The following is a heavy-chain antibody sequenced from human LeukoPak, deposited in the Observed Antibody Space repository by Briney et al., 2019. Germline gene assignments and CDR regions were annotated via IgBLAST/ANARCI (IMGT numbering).Heavy chain of an antibody. CDR2: IGITSEYI. CDR3: AKDPNGEYVGAFDT. Sequence: GGSLRLSCAASGFTITAYAMSWVRQSPGKGLEWVSGIGITSEYIHYGDSVKGRLTISRDNSKNTVYLEMSSLRAEDAAVYYCAKDPNGEYVGAFDTWGQGTMVIVSS. D-gene: IGHD4-17*01. CDR1: GFTITAYA. J-gene: IGHJ3*02. V-gene: IGHV3-23*01.